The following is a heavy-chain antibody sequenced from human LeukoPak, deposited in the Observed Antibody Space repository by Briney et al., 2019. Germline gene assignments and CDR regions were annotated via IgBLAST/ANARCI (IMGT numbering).Heavy chain of an antibody. CDR3: AHSTMFSWLYCCNTSFLNWFYL. CDR2: IYWNDDK. Sequence: SGPTLVHPSQPLTLPCSFSGFALSTSGVGVGWIRQPPGKALEWLALIYWNDDKRYSPSLKSRLTITKDTSKNQVVLTMTNMDPVYPATYYCAHSTMFSWLYCCNTSFLNWFYLWGQGTLVTVSS. CDR1: GFALSTSGVG. J-gene: IGHJ5*02. V-gene: IGHV2-5*01. D-gene: IGHD2-2*01.